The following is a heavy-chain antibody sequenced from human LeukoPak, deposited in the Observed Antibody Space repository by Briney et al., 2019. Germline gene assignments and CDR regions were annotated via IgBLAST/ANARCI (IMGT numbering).Heavy chain of an antibody. CDR2: IYSAGGT. D-gene: IGHD3-9*01. Sequence: GGSLRLSCAASGFTVSSNYMTWVRQAPGKGLEWVSLIYSAGGTYYTDSVKGRFTISRHSSKNTLYLQLNSLRAEDTAVYYCARVSVLRYFDWLFLFDYWGQGTLVTVSS. CDR3: ARVSVLRYFDWLFLFDY. J-gene: IGHJ4*02. V-gene: IGHV3-53*01. CDR1: GFTVSSNY.